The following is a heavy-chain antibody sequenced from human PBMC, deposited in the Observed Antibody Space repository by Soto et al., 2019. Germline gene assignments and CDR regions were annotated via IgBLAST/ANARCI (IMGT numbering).Heavy chain of an antibody. Sequence: EVQVLESGGGLVQPGGSLRLSCAASRFTFSIYAMTWVRQAPGKGLEWVSTISGSGDITYYADSVKGRFTISRDNSKDTLYLQMNSLRAEDTAVYYCAKVEQLAFDYWGQGTLVTVSS. J-gene: IGHJ4*02. CDR2: ISGSGDIT. CDR1: RFTFSIYA. CDR3: AKVEQLAFDY. D-gene: IGHD6-13*01. V-gene: IGHV3-23*01.